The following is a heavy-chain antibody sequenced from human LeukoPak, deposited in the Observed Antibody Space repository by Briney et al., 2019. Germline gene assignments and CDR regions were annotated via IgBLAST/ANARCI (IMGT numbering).Heavy chain of an antibody. D-gene: IGHD6-13*01. Sequence: GGSLRLSCAASGFTFSSYGMHWVRQAPGKGLEWVAVISYDGSNKYYADSVKGRFTISRDNSKNTLYLQMNSLRAEDTAVYYCAKVGERSSWYYFDYWGQGTLVTVSS. V-gene: IGHV3-30*18. CDR2: ISYDGSNK. CDR1: GFTFSSYG. CDR3: AKVGERSSWYYFDY. J-gene: IGHJ4*02.